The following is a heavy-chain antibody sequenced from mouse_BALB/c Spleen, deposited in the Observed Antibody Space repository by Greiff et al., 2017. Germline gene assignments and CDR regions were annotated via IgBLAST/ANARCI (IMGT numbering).Heavy chain of an antibody. J-gene: IGHJ3*01. Sequence: LVESGGGLVQPGGSRKLSCAASGFTFSSFGMHWVRQAPEKGLEWVAYISSGSSTIYYADTVKGRFTISRDNPKNTLFLQMTSLRSEDTAMYYCARSGDGYWFAYWGQGTLVTVSA. D-gene: IGHD2-3*01. CDR1: GFTFSSFG. CDR2: ISSGSSTI. V-gene: IGHV5-17*02. CDR3: ARSGDGYWFAY.